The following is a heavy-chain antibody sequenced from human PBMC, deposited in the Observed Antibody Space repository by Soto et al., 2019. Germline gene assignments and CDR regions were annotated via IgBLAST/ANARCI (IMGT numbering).Heavy chain of an antibody. D-gene: IGHD6-6*01. CDR1: GGSISPYY. V-gene: IGHV4-59*01. J-gene: IGHJ4*02. CDR3: ARGREYSNSGDFDY. Sequence: SETLSLTCTVSGGSISPYYWSWIRQPPGKGLEWIAYIYYSGSTNYNPSLKSRVTISLDTSKNQFSLKLNSVTAADTAVYYCARGREYSNSGDFDYWGQGTLVTVSS. CDR2: IYYSGST.